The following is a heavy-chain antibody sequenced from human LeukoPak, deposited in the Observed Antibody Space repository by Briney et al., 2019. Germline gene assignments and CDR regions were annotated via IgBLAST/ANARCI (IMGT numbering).Heavy chain of an antibody. CDR3: ARLGAAGLLHY. Sequence: PGGSLRLSCAASGFTFSSYWMSWIRQAPGKGLEWVANIKQDGSEKYYVDSVKGRFTISRDNAKNSLYLQMNSLRAEDTAVYYCARLGAAGLLHYWGQGTLVTVSS. V-gene: IGHV3-7*01. D-gene: IGHD2-21*01. J-gene: IGHJ4*02. CDR2: IKQDGSEK. CDR1: GFTFSSYW.